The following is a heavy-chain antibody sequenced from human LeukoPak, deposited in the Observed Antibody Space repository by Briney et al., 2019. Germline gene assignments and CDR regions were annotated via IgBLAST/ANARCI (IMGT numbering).Heavy chain of an antibody. CDR2: INPNSGGT. D-gene: IGHD3-22*01. CDR1: GYTFTGYY. CDR3: GVVTTIRWIDY. V-gene: IGHV1-2*06. Sequence: ASVKVSCKASGYTFTGYYMHWVRQAPGQGLEWIGRINPNSGGTNYAQKFQGRVTMTRDTSISTAYMELSRLRSDDTAVYYCGVVTTIRWIDYWGQGTLVTVSS. J-gene: IGHJ4*02.